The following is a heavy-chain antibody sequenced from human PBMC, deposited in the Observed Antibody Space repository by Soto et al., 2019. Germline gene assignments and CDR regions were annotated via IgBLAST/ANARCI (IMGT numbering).Heavy chain of an antibody. CDR2: TSYDGSIN. D-gene: IGHD4-17*01. CDR3: VRRSTVSYYAVDV. CDR1: GFSFGSYE. Sequence: PGGSLRLSCAGSGFSFGSYEMRWVRQAPGKGLEWVTFTSYDGSINYYADSVKGRFTMSGDNSKNLLYLQMNSLRTEDTAVYYCVRRSTVSYYAVDVWGQGTTVTVSS. J-gene: IGHJ6*02. V-gene: IGHV3-30*04.